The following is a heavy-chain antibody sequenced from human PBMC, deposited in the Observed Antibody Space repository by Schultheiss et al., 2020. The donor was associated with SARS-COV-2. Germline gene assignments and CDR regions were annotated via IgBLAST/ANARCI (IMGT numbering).Heavy chain of an antibody. CDR2: INQSGST. J-gene: IGHJ4*02. D-gene: IGHD2-15*01. CDR3: ARVLLTPGGRYFDY. CDR1: GGSFSGNY. V-gene: IGHV4-34*01. Sequence: LSLTCVVYGGSFSGNYWSWIRQPPGKGLEWIGEINQSGSTNYSPSLKSRVTISVDTSKNQFSLKLSSVTAADTAVYYCARVLLTPGGRYFDYWGQGTLVTVSS.